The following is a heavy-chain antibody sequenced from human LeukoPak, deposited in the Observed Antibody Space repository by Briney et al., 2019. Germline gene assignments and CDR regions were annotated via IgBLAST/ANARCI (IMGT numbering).Heavy chain of an antibody. Sequence: ASVKVSCKASGYTFTSYGISWVRQAPGQGLEWMGWISAYNGNTNYAQKLQGRVTMTTDTSTSTAYMELRSLRSDDTAVYYCAGSRTTGDRGKGLPYFDYWGQGTLVTVSS. CDR3: AGSRTTGDRGKGLPYFDY. D-gene: IGHD7-27*01. CDR2: ISAYNGNT. V-gene: IGHV1-18*01. J-gene: IGHJ4*02. CDR1: GYTFTSYG.